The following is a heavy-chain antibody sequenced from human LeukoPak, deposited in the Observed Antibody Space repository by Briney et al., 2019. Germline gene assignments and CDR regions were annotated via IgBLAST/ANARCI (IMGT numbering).Heavy chain of an antibody. D-gene: IGHD6-13*01. CDR1: GFTFSSYS. CDR2: ISCSSSYI. V-gene: IGHV3-21*01. Sequence: GGSLRLSCAASGFTFSSYSMNWVRQAPGKGLEWVSSISCSSSYIYYADSVKGRFTISGDNAKNSLYLQMNSLRAEDTAVYYCARVPLPGIAAAGPDFDYWGQGTLVTVSS. CDR3: ARVPLPGIAAAGPDFDY. J-gene: IGHJ4*02.